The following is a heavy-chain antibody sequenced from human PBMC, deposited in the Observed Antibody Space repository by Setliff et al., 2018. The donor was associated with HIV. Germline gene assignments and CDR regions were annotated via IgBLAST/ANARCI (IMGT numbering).Heavy chain of an antibody. D-gene: IGHD3-10*01. J-gene: IGHJ3*02. V-gene: IGHV4-31*03. Sequence: PSETLSLTCTVSGASISSATYYWSWIRQFPGKGLEWIGYISYSGSAYYNPSLKSRVSLSIDTSKNQFSLDLSSVTAAETALYYCARSDNYGSGTSLPFDCFDIWGQGTMVTLS. CDR2: ISYSGSA. CDR3: ARSDNYGSGTSLPFDCFDI. CDR1: GASISSATYY.